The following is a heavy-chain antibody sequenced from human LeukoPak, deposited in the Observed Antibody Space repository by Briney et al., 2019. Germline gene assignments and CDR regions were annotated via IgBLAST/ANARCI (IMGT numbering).Heavy chain of an antibody. D-gene: IGHD6-13*01. V-gene: IGHV1-2*02. CDR3: ARDPAAAGIDFDY. CDR1: GYTFTGYY. CDR2: INPNSGGT. J-gene: IGHJ4*02. Sequence: ASVKVSCKASGYTFTGYYMHWVRQAPGQGLEWMGWINPNSGGTNYAQKFQGRVTMTRDTSISTAYMELSRLRSDDTAVYYCARDPAAAGIDFDYWGQGTLVTVSS.